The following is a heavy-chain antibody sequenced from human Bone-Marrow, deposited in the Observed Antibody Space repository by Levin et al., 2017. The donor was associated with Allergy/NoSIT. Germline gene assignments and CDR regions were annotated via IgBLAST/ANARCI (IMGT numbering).Heavy chain of an antibody. Sequence: SQTLSLTCAISGDSVSSNSVAWNWIRQSPSRGLEWLGRTYYRSKWFNDYAGSVEGRIIIDPDTSKNQFSLQLKSVTPEDTAVYYCASGPSVSGSYFDSWGQGTLVTVSS. V-gene: IGHV6-1*01. CDR1: GDSVSSNSVA. D-gene: IGHD3-22*01. CDR2: TYYRSKWFN. J-gene: IGHJ4*02. CDR3: ASGPSVSGSYFDS.